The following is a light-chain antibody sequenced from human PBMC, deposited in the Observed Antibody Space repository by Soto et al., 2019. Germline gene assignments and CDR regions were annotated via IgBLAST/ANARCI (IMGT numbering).Light chain of an antibody. J-gene: IGKJ1*01. CDR3: QQYNNWPRT. CDR2: GAS. Sequence: ETVMTQYPATLSVSPGERAILSCRASQSVSFNLAWYQQKPGQAPRLLMYGASTRATGIAARFSGSGPGTEFTLTISSLQSEDFSVYYCQQYNNWPRTLGQGNKVEIK. CDR1: QSVSFN. V-gene: IGKV3-15*01.